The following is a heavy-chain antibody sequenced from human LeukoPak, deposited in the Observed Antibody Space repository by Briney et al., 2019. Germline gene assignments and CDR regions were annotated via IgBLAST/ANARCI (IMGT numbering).Heavy chain of an antibody. CDR2: ISAKNGNT. D-gene: IGHD1-20*01. CDR3: ARDLDNRNDLYYLDW. CDR1: GYTFIIYG. J-gene: IGHJ4*02. Sequence: ASVKVSCKASGYTFIIYGISWVRQAPGRRLEWMGRISAKNGNTIYAQKLRGRVTMTADTSTTTAYMELRSLRSDDTAVYYCARDLDNRNDLYYLDWWGQGTLVTVSS. V-gene: IGHV1-18*01.